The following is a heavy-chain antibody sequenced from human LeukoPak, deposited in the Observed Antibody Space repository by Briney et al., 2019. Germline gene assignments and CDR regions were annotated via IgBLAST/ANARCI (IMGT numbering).Heavy chain of an antibody. V-gene: IGHV4-34*01. CDR3: ARRLMVYAVDY. D-gene: IGHD2-8*01. J-gene: IGHJ4*02. CDR2: INNSGST. Sequence: SETLSLTCAVYGGSFSGYYWSWSRQPPGKGLEWIGEINNSGSTNYNPSLKSRVTISVDTSKNQFSLKLSSVTAADTAVYYCARRLMVYAVDYWGQGTLVTVSS. CDR1: GGSFSGYY.